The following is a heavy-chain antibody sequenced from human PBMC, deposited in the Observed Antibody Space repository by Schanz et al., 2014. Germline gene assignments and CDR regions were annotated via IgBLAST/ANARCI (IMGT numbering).Heavy chain of an antibody. CDR2: IYSSGTT. Sequence: VQEVETGLFLFQPVGSLRLSCVVSGFTVSNNYMSWVRQAPGKGLEWVSLIYSSGTTKYADSVKGRFTISRDNSKNTLYLQMNSLRTEDTAVYYCARDPPGIAAAGSGYSWGQGTLVTVSS. CDR1: GFTVSNNY. V-gene: IGHV3-66*01. J-gene: IGHJ5*02. D-gene: IGHD6-13*01. CDR3: ARDPPGIAAAGSGYS.